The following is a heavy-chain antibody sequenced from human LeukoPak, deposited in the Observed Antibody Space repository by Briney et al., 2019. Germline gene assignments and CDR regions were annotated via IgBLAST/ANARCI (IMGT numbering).Heavy chain of an antibody. J-gene: IGHJ4*02. Sequence: GGSLRLSCAASGFTFSSYGMSWVRQAPGKGLEWVSAISGSGGSTCYADSVKGRFTISRDNSKNTQYLQMNSLRAEDTAVYYCARGGAYGDYIDYWGQGTLVSVSS. V-gene: IGHV3-23*01. CDR1: GFTFSSYG. D-gene: IGHD4-17*01. CDR2: ISGSGGST. CDR3: ARGGAYGDYIDY.